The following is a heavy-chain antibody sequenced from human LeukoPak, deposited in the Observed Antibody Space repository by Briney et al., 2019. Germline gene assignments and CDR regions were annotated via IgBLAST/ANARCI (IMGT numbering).Heavy chain of an antibody. D-gene: IGHD3-10*01. V-gene: IGHV3-7*01. CDR2: IKQDGSEK. Sequence: GGSLRLSCAASGFTFSSYWMSWVRQAPGKGLEWVANIKQDGSEKYYVDSVRGRFTISRDNAKNSLYLQMNSLRAEDTAVYYCARDFLWFGEPREDDYWGQGTLVTVSS. CDR1: GFTFSSYW. J-gene: IGHJ4*02. CDR3: ARDFLWFGEPREDDY.